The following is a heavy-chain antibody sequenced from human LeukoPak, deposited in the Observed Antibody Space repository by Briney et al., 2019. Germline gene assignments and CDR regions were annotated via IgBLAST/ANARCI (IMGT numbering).Heavy chain of an antibody. J-gene: IGHJ6*04. CDR2: IYYSGST. CDR1: GGSISSYY. Sequence: SETLSLTCTVSGGSISSYYWSWIRQPPGKGLEWIGYIYYSGSTNYNPSLKSRVTISVDTSKNQLSLKLSSVTAADTAVYYCARDCSSTSCYGVVGMDVWGKGTTVTVSS. D-gene: IGHD2-2*01. CDR3: ARDCSSTSCYGVVGMDV. V-gene: IGHV4-59*01.